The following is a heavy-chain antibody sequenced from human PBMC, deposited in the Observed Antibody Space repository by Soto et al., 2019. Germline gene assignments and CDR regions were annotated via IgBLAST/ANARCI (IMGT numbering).Heavy chain of an antibody. CDR3: AATPKLLRFLEWLSGPNAFDI. V-gene: IGHV1-58*02. CDR2: IVVGSGNT. J-gene: IGHJ3*02. Sequence: ASVKVSCKASGFTFTSSAMQWVRQARGQRLEWIGWIVVGSGNTNYAQKFQERVTITRDMSTSTAYMELSSLRSEDTAVYYCAATPKLLRFLEWLSGPNAFDIWGQGTMVTVSS. CDR1: GFTFTSSA. D-gene: IGHD3-3*01.